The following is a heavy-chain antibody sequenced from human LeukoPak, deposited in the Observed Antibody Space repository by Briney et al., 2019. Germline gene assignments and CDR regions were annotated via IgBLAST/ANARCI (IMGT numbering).Heavy chain of an antibody. CDR3: ARAQYDYGSGSYYYYYYMDV. Sequence: SETLSLTCTVSGGSISNGSYYWSWIRQPAGKGLEWIGRIYTSGSTNYNPSLKSRVTISVDTSKNQFSLKLSSVTAADTAVYYCARAQYDYGSGSYYYYYYMDVWGKGTTVTVSS. CDR2: IYTSGST. D-gene: IGHD3-10*01. CDR1: GGSISNGSYY. V-gene: IGHV4-61*02. J-gene: IGHJ6*03.